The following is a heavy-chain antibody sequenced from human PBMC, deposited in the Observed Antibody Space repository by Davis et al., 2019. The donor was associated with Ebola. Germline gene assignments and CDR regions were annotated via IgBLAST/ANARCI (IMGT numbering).Heavy chain of an antibody. D-gene: IGHD1-20*01. CDR1: GFTFSSYA. J-gene: IGHJ4*02. Sequence: GESLKISCAASGFTFSSYAMHWVCQAPGKGLEWVAVISYDGSNKYYADSVKGRFTISRDNSKNTLYLQMNSLSAEDTAVYYCARDEITGIIDYWGQGTLVTVSS. CDR2: ISYDGSNK. CDR3: ARDEITGIIDY. V-gene: IGHV3-30-3*01.